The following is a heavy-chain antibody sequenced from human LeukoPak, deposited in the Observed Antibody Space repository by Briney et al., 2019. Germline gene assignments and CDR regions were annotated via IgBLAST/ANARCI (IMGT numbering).Heavy chain of an antibody. Sequence: SETLSLTCAVYGGSFSGYYWSWIRQPPGKGLEWIGEINHSGSTNYNPPLKSRVTISVDTSRNQFSLKLSSVTAAETAVYYCASVGGAYCPSTSCYSGYWGQGTLVTVSS. D-gene: IGHD2-2*02. J-gene: IGHJ4*02. V-gene: IGHV4-34*01. CDR3: ASVGGAYCPSTSCYSGY. CDR2: INHSGST. CDR1: GGSFSGYY.